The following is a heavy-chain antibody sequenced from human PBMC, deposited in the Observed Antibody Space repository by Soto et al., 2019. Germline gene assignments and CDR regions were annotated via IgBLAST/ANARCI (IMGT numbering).Heavy chain of an antibody. CDR1: GASISSYY. CDR2: MFFSGST. CDR3: ARVGGAPLGAFDI. V-gene: IGHV4-59*01. Sequence: QVQLQESGPGLVKPSETLSLTCTVSGASISSYYWSWIRQPPGKGLEWIGYMFFSGSTKYNPSLTSRVTVSVDTSKNQLSLKLSSVTAADTAVYYCARVGGAPLGAFDIWGQGTMVTVSS. D-gene: IGHD1-26*01. J-gene: IGHJ3*02.